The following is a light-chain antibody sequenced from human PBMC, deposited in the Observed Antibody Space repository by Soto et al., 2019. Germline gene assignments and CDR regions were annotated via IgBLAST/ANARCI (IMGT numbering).Light chain of an antibody. CDR1: QNVNSW. CDR3: QQYSTYSLFT. J-gene: IGKJ2*01. CDR2: KAS. V-gene: IGKV1-5*03. Sequence: DIQMTQSPSTLSASVGDRVTITCRASQNVNSWLAWYQQKPGKAPNLLIYKASNLQTGVPSRFSGSGSGTEFTLTISCLQPDDFATYYCQQYSTYSLFTFGQGTRLEIK.